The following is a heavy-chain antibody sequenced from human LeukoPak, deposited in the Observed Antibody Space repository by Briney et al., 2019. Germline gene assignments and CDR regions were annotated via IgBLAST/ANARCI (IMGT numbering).Heavy chain of an antibody. CDR3: ARGGSYPTYALDY. Sequence: PGGSLRLSCAASGFTFSNYAMSWVRQAPGKGLEWVLGASGSGASTYNADSMKGRFTISRDNSKNTLYLQMNSLRAEDTAVYYCARGGSYPTYALDYWGQGTLVTVSS. D-gene: IGHD1-26*01. CDR1: GFTFSNYA. V-gene: IGHV3-23*01. J-gene: IGHJ4*02. CDR2: ASGSGAST.